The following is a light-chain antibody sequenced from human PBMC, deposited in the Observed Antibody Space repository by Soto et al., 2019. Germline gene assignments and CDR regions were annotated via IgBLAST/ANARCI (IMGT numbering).Light chain of an antibody. J-gene: IGKJ1*01. CDR1: QGIRIE. CDR3: RQHYSFPRT. V-gene: IGKV1-17*01. CDR2: VAS. Sequence: DIQMTQSPSSLSASVGDRVTITCRASQGIRIELGWYQQKPGKPPKRLIYVASSLQSGVPSRFSGSGSGTEFIFTISSLQPQDVGSYYCRQHYSFPRTFGKGTKVYI.